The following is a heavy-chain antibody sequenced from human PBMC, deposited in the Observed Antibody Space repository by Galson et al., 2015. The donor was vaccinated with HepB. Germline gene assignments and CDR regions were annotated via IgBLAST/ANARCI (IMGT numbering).Heavy chain of an antibody. J-gene: IGHJ3*02. CDR3: ASYYGSGSYWVPAFDI. V-gene: IGHV5-51*01. D-gene: IGHD3-10*01. CDR2: IYPGDSDT. CDR1: GYSFTSYW. Sequence: QSGAEVKKPGESLKISCKGSGYSFTSYWIGWVRQMPGKGLEWMGIIYPGDSDTRYSPSFQGQVTISADKSISTAYLQWSSLKASDTAMYYCASYYGSGSYWVPAFDIWGQGTMVTVSS.